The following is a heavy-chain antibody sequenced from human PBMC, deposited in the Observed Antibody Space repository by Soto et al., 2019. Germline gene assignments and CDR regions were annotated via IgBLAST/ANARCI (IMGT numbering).Heavy chain of an antibody. CDR3: ARRSQSSRYMDV. J-gene: IGHJ6*03. Sequence: EVQLVESGGGLVQPGMSLRLSCAASGFTFDDYAMHWVRQAPGKGLEWVSGISWHSGSIGYADSVKGRFTISRDNAKNSLYLQMNSLRAEDTALYYCARRSQSSRYMDVWSKGTTVTFSS. V-gene: IGHV3-9*01. D-gene: IGHD1-26*01. CDR2: ISWHSGSI. CDR1: GFTFDDYA.